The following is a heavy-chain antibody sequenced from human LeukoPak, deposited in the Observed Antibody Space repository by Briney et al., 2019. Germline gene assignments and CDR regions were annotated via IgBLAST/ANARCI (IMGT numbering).Heavy chain of an antibody. CDR3: ARTTYYYTSRSYQNWFDP. Sequence: SETLSLTCTVSGGSITSYYWSWIRQPPGKGLEWIGYIYYSGSTNYNPSLKSRVTISVDTSKNQFSLKLSSVIAADTAVYYCARTTYYYTSRSYQNWFDPWGRGTLVSVPS. CDR2: IYYSGST. V-gene: IGHV4-59*01. J-gene: IGHJ5*02. D-gene: IGHD3-10*01. CDR1: GGSITSYY.